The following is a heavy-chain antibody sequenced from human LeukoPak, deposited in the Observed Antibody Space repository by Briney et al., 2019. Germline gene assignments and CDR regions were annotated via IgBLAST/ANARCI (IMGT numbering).Heavy chain of an antibody. V-gene: IGHV3-23*01. CDR2: ISGSGVSK. CDR3: ATTGQGAFDI. CDR1: GFTFSSYA. Sequence: GGSLRLSCAASGFTFSSYAMSWVRQAPGKGLEWVSAISGSGVSKDYADSVKGRFTISRDNSKNTLYLQMNSLRAEDTAVYYCATTGQGAFDIWGQGTMVTVSS. J-gene: IGHJ3*02.